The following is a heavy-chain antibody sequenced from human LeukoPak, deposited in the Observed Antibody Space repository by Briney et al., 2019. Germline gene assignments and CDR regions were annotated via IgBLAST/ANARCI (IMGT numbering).Heavy chain of an antibody. CDR1: GFTFSSYS. Sequence: GGSLRLSCAASGFTFSSYSMDWVRQAPGKGLEWVSSISSSSSYIYYADSVKGRFTISRDNARNSLFLQMNSLRAEDTAVYYCARSDAFDIWGQGTLVTVSS. V-gene: IGHV3-21*01. CDR2: ISSSSSYI. CDR3: ARSDAFDI. J-gene: IGHJ3*02.